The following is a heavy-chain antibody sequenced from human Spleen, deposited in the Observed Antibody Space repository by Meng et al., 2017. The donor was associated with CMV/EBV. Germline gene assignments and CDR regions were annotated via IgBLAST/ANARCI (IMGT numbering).Heavy chain of an antibody. Sequence: ASVKVSCKASGYTFITYYIHWVRQAPGQGLEWMGRINPDGGTTTYSQKFQGGVTLTGDTSTNTVYMELSRLRYEDTAVYYCARDLVGYDAFDIWGQGTMVTVSS. CDR2: INPDGGTT. CDR1: GYTFITYY. V-gene: IGHV1-46*01. CDR3: ARDLVGYDAFDI. J-gene: IGHJ3*02. D-gene: IGHD3-22*01.